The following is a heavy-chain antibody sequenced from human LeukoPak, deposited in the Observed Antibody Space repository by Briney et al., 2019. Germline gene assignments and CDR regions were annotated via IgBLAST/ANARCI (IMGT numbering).Heavy chain of an antibody. CDR2: ISSSGSTI. Sequence: GGSLRLSCAASGFTFSDYYMSWIRQAPGKGLEWVSYISSSGSTIYYADSVKGRFTISRDNAKNSLYLQMNSLRAGDTAVYYCATCSSTSCYGRGDAFDIWGQGTMVTVSS. D-gene: IGHD2-2*01. V-gene: IGHV3-11*04. J-gene: IGHJ3*02. CDR3: ATCSSTSCYGRGDAFDI. CDR1: GFTFSDYY.